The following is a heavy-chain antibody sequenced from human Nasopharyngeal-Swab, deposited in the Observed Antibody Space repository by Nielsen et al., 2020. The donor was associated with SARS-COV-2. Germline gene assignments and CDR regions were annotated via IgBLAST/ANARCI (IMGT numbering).Heavy chain of an antibody. CDR3: ARSFNYYDR. V-gene: IGHV3-48*01. CDR2: ISSSSSTI. CDR1: GFTFSSYS. Sequence: GESLKISCAASGFTFSSYSMNWVRQAPGKGLEWVSYISSSSSTIYYADSVKGRFTISRDNAKNSLYLQMNSLRAEDTAVYYCARSFNYYDRWGQGTMVTVSS. D-gene: IGHD5-24*01. J-gene: IGHJ3*02.